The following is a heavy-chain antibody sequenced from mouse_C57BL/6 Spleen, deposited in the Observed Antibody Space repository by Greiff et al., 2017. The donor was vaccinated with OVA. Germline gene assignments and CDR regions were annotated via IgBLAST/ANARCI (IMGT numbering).Heavy chain of an antibody. CDR1: GFTFSSYA. J-gene: IGHJ4*01. Sequence: EVKLMESGEGLVKPGGSLKLSCAASGFTFSSYAMSWVRQTPEKRLEWVAYISSGGDYFYYAATVKGRFTISRDNARNTLYLQRSSLKSEDTAMYYGTRSLSTMVTTDYAMYYWGQGTSVTVSS. V-gene: IGHV5-9-1*02. CDR2: ISSGGDYF. D-gene: IGHD2-2*01. CDR3: TRSLSTMVTTDYAMYY.